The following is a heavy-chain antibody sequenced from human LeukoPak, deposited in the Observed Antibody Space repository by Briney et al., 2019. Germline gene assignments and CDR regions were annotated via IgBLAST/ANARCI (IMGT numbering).Heavy chain of an antibody. Sequence: GGSLRLSCAASGFTFSSYTMNWVRQAPGKGLEWVAVISYDGSNKYYADSVKGRFTISRDNSKNTLYLQMNSLRAEDTAMYYCARTLIEYSVSSCYFDYWGQGTLVTVSS. D-gene: IGHD6-6*01. CDR2: ISYDGSNK. V-gene: IGHV3-30*04. CDR3: ARTLIEYSVSSCYFDY. J-gene: IGHJ4*02. CDR1: GFTFSSYT.